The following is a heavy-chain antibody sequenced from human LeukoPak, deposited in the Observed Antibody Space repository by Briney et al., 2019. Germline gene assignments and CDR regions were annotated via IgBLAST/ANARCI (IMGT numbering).Heavy chain of an antibody. D-gene: IGHD3-10*01. CDR2: ISAYNGNT. V-gene: IGHV1-18*01. Sequence: ASVKVSCKASGYTFTSYGISWVRQAPGQGLEWMGWISAYNGNTNYAQKFQGRVTMTTDTSTSTAYMELRSLRSDDTAVYYCAGGPPRAGAGPLSFDYWAREPVFPVS. J-gene: IGHJ4*02. CDR1: GYTFTSYG. CDR3: AGGPPRAGAGPLSFDY.